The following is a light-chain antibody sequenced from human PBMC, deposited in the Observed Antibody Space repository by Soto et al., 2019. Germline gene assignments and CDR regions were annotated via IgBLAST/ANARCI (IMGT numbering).Light chain of an antibody. CDR2: DAS. CDR1: QNIRNL. V-gene: IGKV1-5*01. J-gene: IGKJ5*01. Sequence: DIQLTQYHSTLSAAVGDSVTITCRASQNIRNLLAWYQQKPGKAPKPLIFDASTLKTGVPSRFGGSGSGAEFNFTITGLQPDDFATYFCQQYYTYSTFGQVTRLAVK. CDR3: QQYYTYST.